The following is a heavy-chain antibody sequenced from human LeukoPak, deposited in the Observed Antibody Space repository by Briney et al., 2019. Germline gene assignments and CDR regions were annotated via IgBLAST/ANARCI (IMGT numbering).Heavy chain of an antibody. Sequence: PSETLSLTCTVSGGPISSYYWSLIRQPPGKGLEWIGYIYYSGSTNYNPSLKSRVTISVDTSKNQFSLKLSSVTAADTAVYYCARSQEWLLAFGYFDYWGQGTLVTVSS. V-gene: IGHV4-59*01. J-gene: IGHJ4*02. CDR1: GGPISSYY. CDR2: IYYSGST. CDR3: ARSQEWLLAFGYFDY. D-gene: IGHD3-3*01.